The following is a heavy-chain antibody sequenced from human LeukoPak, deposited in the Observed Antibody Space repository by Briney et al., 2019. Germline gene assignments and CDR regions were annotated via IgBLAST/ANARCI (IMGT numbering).Heavy chain of an antibody. CDR3: TRDAGTRLKYSFGYGDY. Sequence: GGSLRLSCVSSGFTFHNYEMNWVRQAPGKGLEWVSYISSSGATIYYADAVKGRFTISRDNAKRSLYLQMNSLRAEEKAVYYCTRDAGTRLKYSFGYGDYWGQGALVTVYS. J-gene: IGHJ4*02. CDR2: ISSSGATI. D-gene: IGHD5-18*01. CDR1: GFTFHNYE. V-gene: IGHV3-48*03.